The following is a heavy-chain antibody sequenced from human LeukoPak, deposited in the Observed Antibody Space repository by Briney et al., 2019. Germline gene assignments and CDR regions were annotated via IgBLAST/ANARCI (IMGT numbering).Heavy chain of an antibody. CDR2: ISSSSSTI. Sequence: GGSLRLSCAASGFTFSSYSMNWVRQAPGKGLEWVSYISSSSSTIYYADSVKGRFTISRDNAKNSLYLQMNSLRAEDTAVYYCARGGPYYYDSSGPDYWGQGTLVTVSS. D-gene: IGHD3-22*01. CDR3: ARGGPYYYDSSGPDY. V-gene: IGHV3-48*04. J-gene: IGHJ4*02. CDR1: GFTFSSYS.